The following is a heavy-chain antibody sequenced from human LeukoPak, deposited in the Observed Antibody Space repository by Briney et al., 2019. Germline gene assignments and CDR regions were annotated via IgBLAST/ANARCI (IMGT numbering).Heavy chain of an antibody. CDR3: ARGFNDFWSGSQLEY. V-gene: IGHV3-30-3*01. CDR1: GFTFSSYS. CDR2: ISYDGGKT. J-gene: IGHJ4*02. D-gene: IGHD3-3*01. Sequence: GGSLRLSCATSGFTFSSYSMNWVRQAPGKGLQWLAVISYDGGKTYYADSVEGRFTISRDNSKSTVYLEINSLRSEDTAIYYCARGFNDFWSGSQLEYWGQGTLVTVSS.